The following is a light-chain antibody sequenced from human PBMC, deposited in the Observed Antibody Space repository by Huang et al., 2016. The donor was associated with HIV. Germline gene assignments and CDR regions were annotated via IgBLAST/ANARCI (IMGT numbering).Light chain of an antibody. J-gene: IGKJ5*01. CDR2: GAS. CDR3: QQANSFPSST. V-gene: IGKV1-12*02. Sequence: DIQMTQSPSSVSASVGDRVTITCRASQRISKWLAWYQQKPGKAPKLLLYGASSLQSGVPSRFSGSGSGTHFTLTISSLQPEDFATYYCQQANSFPSSTFGQGTRLEIK. CDR1: QRISKW.